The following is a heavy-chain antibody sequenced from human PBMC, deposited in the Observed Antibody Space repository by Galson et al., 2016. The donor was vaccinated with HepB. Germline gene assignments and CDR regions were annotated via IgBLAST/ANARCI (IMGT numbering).Heavy chain of an antibody. CDR3: AKDYYGSGSWNDY. CDR2: INPSSGGT. Sequence: SVKVSCKASGYTFTDYYIHWVRRAPGQGLEWMGWINPSSGGTNYAQKFQGRVTMTRDTSISTSYMELSRLRSDDAAVYYCAKDYYGSGSWNDYWGQGALVTVSS. CDR1: GYTFTDYY. J-gene: IGHJ4*02. V-gene: IGHV1-2*02. D-gene: IGHD3-10*01.